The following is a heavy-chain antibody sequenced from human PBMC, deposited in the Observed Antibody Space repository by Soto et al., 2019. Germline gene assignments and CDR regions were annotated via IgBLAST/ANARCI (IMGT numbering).Heavy chain of an antibody. V-gene: IGHV3-15*07. CDR1: DFTFSNAW. J-gene: IGHJ4*02. D-gene: IGHD3-3*01. CDR2: IKSKTDGGTT. CDR3: TTGVKDLVSAVWY. Sequence: EVQLVESGGDLVKPGGSLRLSCAASDFTFSNAWMNWVRLAPGKGLEWVGRIKSKTDGGTTDYAAPVKGRFTISRDDSQNTLYLQMNSLKTEDTAVYYCTTGVKDLVSAVWYWGQGTLVTVSS.